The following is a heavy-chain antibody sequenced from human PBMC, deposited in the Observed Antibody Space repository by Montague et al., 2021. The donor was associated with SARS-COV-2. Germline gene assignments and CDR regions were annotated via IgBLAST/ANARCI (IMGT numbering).Heavy chain of an antibody. D-gene: IGHD4-11*01. CDR1: GGSFSGYF. J-gene: IGHJ5*02. CDR3: ARGRGRGVDYFDP. CDR2: INHGGTA. V-gene: IGHV4-34*01. Sequence: SETLSFTCAVYGGSFSGYFWSWIRQTPGRGLEWIGEINHGGTADYNPSLKSRVTLSVDTSKAQFSLILTSVTAADTAVYYCARGRGRGVDYFDPWGQGTLVTVSS.